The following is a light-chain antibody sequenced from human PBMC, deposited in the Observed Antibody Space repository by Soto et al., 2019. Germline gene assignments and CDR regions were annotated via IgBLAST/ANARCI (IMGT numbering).Light chain of an antibody. CDR2: GAS. Sequence: EIVLTQSPGTLSLSPGARATLSCRASQSVRSNCLAWYQQKPGQAPRLLIYGASSRATGIPDRFSGSGSGTDFTISVSSLEPEDFAVYYCQQYGSSPFTFGPGTKVYIK. CDR1: QSVRSNC. J-gene: IGKJ3*01. V-gene: IGKV3-20*01. CDR3: QQYGSSPFT.